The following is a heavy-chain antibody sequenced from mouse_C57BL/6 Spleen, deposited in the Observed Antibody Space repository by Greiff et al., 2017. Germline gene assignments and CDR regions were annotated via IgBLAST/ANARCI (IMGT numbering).Heavy chain of an antibody. D-gene: IGHD1-1*01. CDR2: IHPNSGST. CDR1: GYTFTSYW. CDR3: APYGSSYRYFDV. V-gene: IGHV1-64*01. Sequence: QVQLQQPGAELVKPGASVKLSCKASGYTFTSYWMHWVKQRPGQGLEWIGMIHPNSGSTNYNEKFKSKATLTVDKSSSTAYMQLSSLTSEDSAVYYLAPYGSSYRYFDVWGTGTTVTVAS. J-gene: IGHJ1*03.